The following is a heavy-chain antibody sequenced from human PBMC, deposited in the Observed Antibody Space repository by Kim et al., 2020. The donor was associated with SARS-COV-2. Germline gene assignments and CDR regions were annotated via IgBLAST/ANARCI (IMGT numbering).Heavy chain of an antibody. CDR3: AKGGKNSGYAFDV. CDR2: ISDTGGYT. J-gene: IGHJ4*02. D-gene: IGHD5-12*01. CDR1: GFTFNKYA. Sequence: GGSLRLSCTASGFTFNKYAMSWVRQAPGKGLDWVSAISDTGGYTLYADSVKGRLNLSRDNSRNTLYLQMTRLRVEDTAVYHCAKGGKNSGYAFDVWGQGTVVTVSS. V-gene: IGHV3-23*01.